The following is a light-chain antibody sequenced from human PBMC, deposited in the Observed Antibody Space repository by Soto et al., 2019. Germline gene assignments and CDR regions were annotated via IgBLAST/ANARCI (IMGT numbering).Light chain of an antibody. CDR3: QQYAESPLT. J-gene: IGKJ4*02. CDR2: GAS. V-gene: IGKV3-20*01. Sequence: ETVLTQSPGTVSLSPGESATLSCRASQSIGKSYLAWFQHKPGQAPRLLIYGASTRATGIPDRFRGSGSGTDFTLTVSILESEDFAVYYCQQYAESPLTFGGGTKVEIK. CDR1: QSIGKSY.